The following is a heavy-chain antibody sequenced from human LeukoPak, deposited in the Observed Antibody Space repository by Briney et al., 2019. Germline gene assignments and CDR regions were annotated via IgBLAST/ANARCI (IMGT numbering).Heavy chain of an antibody. CDR1: GGSISSSNW. V-gene: IGHV4-4*02. Sequence: SETLSLTCAVSGGSISSSNWWSWVRQPPGKGLEWIGEIYHSGTTICNPSLKSRVTLSVDKSKNQFSLNLSSVTAADTAVYYCARGLRGVVGYWGQGTLVTVFS. J-gene: IGHJ4*02. CDR2: IYHSGTT. CDR3: ARGLRGVVGY. D-gene: IGHD3-10*01.